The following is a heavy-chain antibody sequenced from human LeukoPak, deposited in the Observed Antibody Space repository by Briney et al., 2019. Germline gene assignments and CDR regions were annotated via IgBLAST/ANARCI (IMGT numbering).Heavy chain of an antibody. V-gene: IGHV3-48*03. CDR1: GFTFSTYE. J-gene: IGHJ4*02. D-gene: IGHD6-13*01. CDR2: IGSRSTTI. CDR3: ARELAAAGTGYFDY. Sequence: PGGSLRLSCAASGFTFSTYEMNWVRQAPGKGLEWVSYIGSRSTTIHYADSVKGRFTISRDNAKNSLYLQLNSLSAEDSAVYYCARELAAAGTGYFDYWGQGTLVTVSS.